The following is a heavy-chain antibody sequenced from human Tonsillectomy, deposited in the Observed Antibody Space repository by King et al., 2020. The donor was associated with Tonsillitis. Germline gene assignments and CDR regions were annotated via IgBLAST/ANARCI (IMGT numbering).Heavy chain of an antibody. CDR2: ISFDATRE. CDR1: GFAFSSYG. V-gene: IGHV3-33*05. J-gene: IGHJ4*02. CDR3: ARARLYSSGWGIDN. D-gene: IGHD6-19*01. Sequence: VQLVESGGGVVQPGRSLRLSCAASGFAFSSYGMHWVRQAPGKGLEWVAVISFDATRENYADSVKGRFTISRDNSKNTLYLQMNSLRAEDTAVYYCARARLYSSGWGIDNWGQGSLVSVSS.